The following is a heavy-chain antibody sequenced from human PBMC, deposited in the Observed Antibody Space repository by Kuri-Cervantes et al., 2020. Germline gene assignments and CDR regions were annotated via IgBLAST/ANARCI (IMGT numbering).Heavy chain of an antibody. D-gene: IGHD6-19*01. CDR2: ISFDGSIQ. J-gene: IGHJ4*02. Sequence: GGSLRLSCAAFGFTFRSSAMHWVRQAPGKGLEWVTVISFDGSIQYYTDSVKGRFTISRDNSKNTLHLQMSSLRLEDTTVYFCARGSSTGWFVNWGQGSLVTVSS. V-gene: IGHV3-30-3*01. CDR3: ARGSSTGWFVN. CDR1: GFTFRSSA.